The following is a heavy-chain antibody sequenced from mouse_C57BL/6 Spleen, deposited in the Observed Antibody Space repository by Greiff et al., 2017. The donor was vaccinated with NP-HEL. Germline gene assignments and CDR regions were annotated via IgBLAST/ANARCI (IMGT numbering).Heavy chain of an antibody. V-gene: IGHV1-22*01. CDR1: GYTFTDYN. J-gene: IGHJ2*01. CDR2: INPNNGGT. Sequence: EVQLQQSGPELVKPGASVKMSCKASGYTFTDYNMHWVKQSHGKSLEWIGYINPNNGGTSYNQKFKGKATLTVNKSSSTAYMELRSLTSEDSAVYYCARSHITTVVFYYFDYWGQGTTLTVSS. CDR3: ARSHITTVVFYYFDY. D-gene: IGHD1-1*01.